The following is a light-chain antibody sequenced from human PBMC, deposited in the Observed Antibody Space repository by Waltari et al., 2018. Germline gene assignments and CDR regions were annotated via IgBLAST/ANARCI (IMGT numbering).Light chain of an antibody. Sequence: QSALTQPASVSGSPGQSITLSCTGTSSEVGRYNLVSWYQQYPGKAPNLMFYAGTKRPSGVSNRFSGSTSGNTASLTISGLQAEDEADYYCCSYAGTSTYAFGTGTKVTVL. CDR2: AGT. J-gene: IGLJ1*01. CDR3: CSYAGTSTYA. CDR1: SSEVGRYNL. V-gene: IGLV2-23*01.